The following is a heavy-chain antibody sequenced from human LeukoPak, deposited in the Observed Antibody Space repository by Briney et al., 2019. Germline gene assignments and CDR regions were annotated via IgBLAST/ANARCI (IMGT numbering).Heavy chain of an antibody. CDR1: GFTFSDYY. Sequence: GSLRLSCAASGFTFSDYYLSWIRQPPGKGLEWIASIYYSGSTNYNPSLKSRVTVSLDTSKNQFSLNLSSVPAADTAVYYCARHRGSNLNRSFDFWGQGILVTVSS. CDR3: ARHRGSNLNRSFDF. D-gene: IGHD1-14*01. V-gene: IGHV4-59*08. CDR2: IYYSGST. J-gene: IGHJ4*02.